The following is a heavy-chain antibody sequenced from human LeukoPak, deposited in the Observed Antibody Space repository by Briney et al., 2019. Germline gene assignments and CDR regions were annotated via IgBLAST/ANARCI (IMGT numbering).Heavy chain of an antibody. CDR2: IYYSGST. CDR3: ARGGSGYDSNWFDP. CDR1: GGSISSYY. V-gene: IGHV4-59*01. Sequence: SETLSLTCTVSGGSISSYYWSWIRQPPGKGLEWIGYIYYSGSTNYNPSLKSRVTISVDTSKNQFSLKLSSVTAADTAVYYCARGGSGYDSNWFDPWGQGTLVTVSS. D-gene: IGHD5-12*01. J-gene: IGHJ5*02.